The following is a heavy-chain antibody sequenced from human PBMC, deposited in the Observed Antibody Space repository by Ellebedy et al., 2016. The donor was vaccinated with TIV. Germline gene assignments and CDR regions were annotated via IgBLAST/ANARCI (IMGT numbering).Heavy chain of an antibody. J-gene: IGHJ3*01. CDR3: ATDGSYGDYLFPQHAFVF. V-gene: IGHV3-7*01. CDR1: GFSFINYW. Sequence: GESLKISCAASGFSFINYWMTWVRQAPGKGLEWVANIRVDGNEKYYVDSVKGRFTISRDNAKNSLYLQMNSLRVEDTALYYCATDGSYGDYLFPQHAFVFWGQGTMVTVSS. CDR2: IRVDGNEK. D-gene: IGHD4-17*01.